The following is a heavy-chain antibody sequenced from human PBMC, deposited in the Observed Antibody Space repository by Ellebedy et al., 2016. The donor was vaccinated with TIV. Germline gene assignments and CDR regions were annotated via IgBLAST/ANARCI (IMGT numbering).Heavy chain of an antibody. Sequence: GGSLRLXCVVSGFTFSTYSMNWVRQAPGKGLEWVSSFSSDENYIYYRDSLKGRFTISRDNAKNSLYLQMNSLRAEDTAVYYCATYPVSYYFDGPFDYWGQGALVTVSS. J-gene: IGHJ4*02. CDR1: GFTFSTYS. CDR3: ATYPVSYYFDGPFDY. D-gene: IGHD3-22*01. V-gene: IGHV3-21*01. CDR2: FSSDENYI.